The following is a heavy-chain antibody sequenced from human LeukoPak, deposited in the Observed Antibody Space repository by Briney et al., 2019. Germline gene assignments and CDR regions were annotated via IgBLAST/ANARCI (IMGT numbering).Heavy chain of an antibody. J-gene: IGHJ6*03. CDR2: ISSSGATM. V-gene: IGHV3-11*04. CDR3: ARNIRIAGYYYYYYMDV. D-gene: IGHD1-14*01. Sequence: PGGSLRLSCAASGFTFSDYYMSWIRQAPGKGLEWVSYISSSGATMYYADSVKGRFTISRDNAKNSLYLQMNSLRAEDTAVYYCARNIRIAGYYYYYYMDVWGKGTTVTVSS. CDR1: GFTFSDYY.